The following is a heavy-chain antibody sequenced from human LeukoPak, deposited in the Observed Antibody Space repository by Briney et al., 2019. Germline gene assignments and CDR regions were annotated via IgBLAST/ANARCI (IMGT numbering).Heavy chain of an antibody. V-gene: IGHV1-46*01. J-gene: IGHJ3*01. D-gene: IGHD3-22*01. CDR1: GYSFTSYG. CDR3: ARELGRDSSGSPGP. CDR2: INPSGGST. Sequence: ASVKVSCKASGYSFTSYGISWVRQAPGQGLEWMGIINPSGGSTSYAQKFQGRVTMTRDTSTSTVYMELSSLRSEDTAVYYCARELGRDSSGSPGPWGQGTMVTVSS.